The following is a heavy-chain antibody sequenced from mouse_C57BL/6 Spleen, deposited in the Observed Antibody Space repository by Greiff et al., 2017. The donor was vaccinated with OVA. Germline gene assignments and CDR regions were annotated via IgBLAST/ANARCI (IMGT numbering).Heavy chain of an antibody. CDR2: IYPRDGST. Sequence: VKLVESDAELVKPGASVKISCKVSGYTFTDHTIHWMKQRPEQGLEWIGYIYPRDGSTKYNEKFKGKATLTADKSSSTAYMQLNSLTSEDSAVYFCARENYDYSYYAMDYWGQGTSVTVSS. CDR3: ARENYDYSYYAMDY. J-gene: IGHJ4*01. CDR1: GYTFTDHT. V-gene: IGHV1-78*01. D-gene: IGHD2-4*01.